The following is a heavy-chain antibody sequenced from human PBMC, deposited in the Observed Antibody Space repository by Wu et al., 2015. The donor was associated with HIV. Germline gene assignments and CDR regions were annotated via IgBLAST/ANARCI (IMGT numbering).Heavy chain of an antibody. CDR3: ARDRGIVVVTARYGMDV. D-gene: IGHD2-21*02. CDR1: GYTFSSYD. J-gene: IGHJ6*02. Sequence: QVQLVQSGAEVKKPGASVKVSCKASGYTFSSYDINWVRQATGQGLEWMGWMNPRTGNTGYAQKFQGRVTMTRDTSISTANMELSSLRSEDTAVYYCARDRGIVVVTARYGMDVWGQGTTVTVSS. CDR2: MNPRTGNT. V-gene: IGHV1-8*01.